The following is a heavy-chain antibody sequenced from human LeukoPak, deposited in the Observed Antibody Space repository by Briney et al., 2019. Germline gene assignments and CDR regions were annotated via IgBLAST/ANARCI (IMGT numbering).Heavy chain of an antibody. CDR2: ISSSSSYI. J-gene: IGHJ4*02. CDR1: GFTFSSYS. CDR3: AREGSSGYQRGAFDY. Sequence: GGSLRLSCAASGFTFSSYSMNWVRQAPGKGLEWVSSISSSSSYIYYADSVKGRFTISRDNAENSLYLQMNSLRAEDTAVYYCAREGSSGYQRGAFDYWGQGTLVTVSS. V-gene: IGHV3-21*01. D-gene: IGHD3-22*01.